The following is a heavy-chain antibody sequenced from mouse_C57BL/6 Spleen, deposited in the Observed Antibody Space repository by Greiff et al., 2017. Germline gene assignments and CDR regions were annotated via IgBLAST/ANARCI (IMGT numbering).Heavy chain of an antibody. CDR1: GYAFSSSW. Sequence: QVQLQQSGPELVKPGASVKISCKASGYAFSSSWMNWVKQRPGKGLEWIGRIYPGDGDTNYNGKFKGKATLTADKSSSTAYMQLSSLTSEDSAVYFCATMGNWFAYWGQGTLVTVSA. CDR3: ATMGNWFAY. D-gene: IGHD2-1*01. CDR2: IYPGDGDT. J-gene: IGHJ3*01. V-gene: IGHV1-82*01.